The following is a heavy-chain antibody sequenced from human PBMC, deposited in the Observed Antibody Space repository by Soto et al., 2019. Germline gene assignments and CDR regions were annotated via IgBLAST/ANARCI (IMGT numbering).Heavy chain of an antibody. V-gene: IGHV1-69*13. D-gene: IGHD3-22*01. Sequence: ASVKVSCKASGGTFSSYAISWVRQAPGQGLEWMGGIIPIFGTANYAQKLQGRVKITADESTSTAYMELSSLRSEDTAVYYCARGSMIVVAPGFFDYWGQGTLVTVSA. J-gene: IGHJ4*02. CDR3: ARGSMIVVAPGFFDY. CDR1: GGTFSSYA. CDR2: IIPIFGTA.